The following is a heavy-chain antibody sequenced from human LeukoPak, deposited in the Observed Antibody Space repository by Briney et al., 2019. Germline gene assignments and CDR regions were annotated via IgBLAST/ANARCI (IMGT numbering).Heavy chain of an antibody. CDR3: VKDPRDTYGTNWFVS. Sequence: GGSLRPSCVASGFSFWNYAMSWVRQAPGKGLQWVSQISGTGGATWYAGFARDRFTISRDNSKKTLYLQMSGLRVEDTAMYYCVKDPRDTYGTNWFVSWGQGTLLIVSS. CDR1: GFSFWNYA. CDR2: ISGTGGAT. J-gene: IGHJ5*01. D-gene: IGHD2-21*01. V-gene: IGHV3-23*01.